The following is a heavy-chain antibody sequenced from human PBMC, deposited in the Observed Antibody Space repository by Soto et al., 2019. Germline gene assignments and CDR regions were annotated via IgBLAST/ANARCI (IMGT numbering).Heavy chain of an antibody. V-gene: IGHV4-4*02. Sequence: QVHLQESGPGLVKPSGTLSLTCAVSGASITSGSWWSWVRHPPGKGLEWIGEIFHDGSTNYNPSLKSRVTMSVDKSKNYFSLELTSVTAADTALYYCARDEYNDSSDWGQGTLVTVSS. CDR2: IFHDGST. CDR3: ARDEYNDSSD. D-gene: IGHD1-1*01. CDR1: GASITSGSW. J-gene: IGHJ4*02.